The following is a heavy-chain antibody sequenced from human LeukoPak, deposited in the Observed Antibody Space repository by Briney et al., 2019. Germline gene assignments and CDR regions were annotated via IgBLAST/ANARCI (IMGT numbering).Heavy chain of an antibody. CDR2: ISYDGSYK. CDR1: RFTFSNFA. D-gene: IGHD2-15*01. Sequence: GGSLRLSCAASRFTFSNFAMHWVRQAPGKGLEWVSVISYDGSYKYYADSVKGRFTISRDNSKNTLYLQMNSLRPEDTAVYYCARDLHCSGGSCYSGLHYWGQGTLVTVSS. J-gene: IGHJ4*02. V-gene: IGHV3-30*04. CDR3: ARDLHCSGGSCYSGLHY.